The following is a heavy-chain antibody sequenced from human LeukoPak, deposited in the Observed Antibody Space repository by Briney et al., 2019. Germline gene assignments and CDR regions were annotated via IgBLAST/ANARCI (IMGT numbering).Heavy chain of an antibody. CDR3: ARDHSSSWYYENYYYYGMDV. CDR2: INPNSGGT. Sequence: ASVKVSCKASGYTFTSYDINWVRQAPGQGLEWMGWINPNSGGTNYAQKFQGRVTMTRDTSISTAYMELSRLRSDDTAVYYCARDHSSSWYYENYYYYGMDVWGQGTTVTVSS. J-gene: IGHJ6*02. V-gene: IGHV1-2*02. CDR1: GYTFTSYD. D-gene: IGHD6-13*01.